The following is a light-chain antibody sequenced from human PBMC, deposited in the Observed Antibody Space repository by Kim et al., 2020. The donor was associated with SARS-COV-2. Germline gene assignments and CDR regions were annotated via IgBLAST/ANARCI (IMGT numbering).Light chain of an antibody. V-gene: IGKV1-39*01. J-gene: IGKJ4*01. CDR3: QHSFC. CDR2: LAS. CDR1: QSISNY. Sequence: DIQLTQSPSSLSASVGDRVTITCRASQSISNYLNWYQQKPGKAPKLLIFLASKLQSGVSSRFSGGGSGTDFTLTSSSLQLEDFATYYSQHSFCFAGGAKVDIK.